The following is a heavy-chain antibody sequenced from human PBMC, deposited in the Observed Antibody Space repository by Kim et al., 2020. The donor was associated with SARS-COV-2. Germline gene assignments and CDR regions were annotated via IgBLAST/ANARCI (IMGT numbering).Heavy chain of an antibody. CDR1: GFTFSSYA. D-gene: IGHD2-21*02. CDR3: ARVRDPAYYYYGMDV. CDR2: ISYDGRNK. V-gene: IGHV3-30*04. J-gene: IGHJ6*02. Sequence: GGSLRLSCAASGFTFSSYAMHWVRQAPGKGLEWVAVISYDGRNKYYADSVKGRFTISRDNSKNTLYLQMNSLRAEDTAVYYCARVRDPAYYYYGMDVWGQGTTVTVSS.